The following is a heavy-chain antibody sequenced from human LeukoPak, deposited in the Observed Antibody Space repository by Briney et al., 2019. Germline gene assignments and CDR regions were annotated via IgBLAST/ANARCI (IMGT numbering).Heavy chain of an antibody. J-gene: IGHJ4*02. CDR3: ARHSGWYDYFDS. V-gene: IGHV3-7*01. CDR2: IKQDGSEK. D-gene: IGHD6-19*01. Sequence: GGSLRLSCAASGFTFDSYWMSWARQAPGKGLECVANIKQDGSEKYYVDSVKGRFTISRDNAKNSLYLQMNSLRVEDTAVYYCARHSGWYDYFDSWGQGTLVTVSS. CDR1: GFTFDSYW.